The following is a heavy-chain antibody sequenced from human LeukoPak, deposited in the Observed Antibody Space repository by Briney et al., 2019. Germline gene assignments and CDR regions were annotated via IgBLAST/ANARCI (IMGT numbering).Heavy chain of an antibody. V-gene: IGHV3-15*07. J-gene: IGHJ4*02. Sequence: PGGSLRLSCAASGFTFSNAWMNWVRQAPGKGLEWVGRIKSKTDGGTTDYAAPVKGRFTISRDDSKNTLYPQMNSLKTEDTAVYYCTTAAFRWLQLGEFGYWGQGTLVTVSS. CDR3: TTAAFRWLQLGEFGY. CDR1: GFTFSNAW. CDR2: IKSKTDGGTT. D-gene: IGHD5-24*01.